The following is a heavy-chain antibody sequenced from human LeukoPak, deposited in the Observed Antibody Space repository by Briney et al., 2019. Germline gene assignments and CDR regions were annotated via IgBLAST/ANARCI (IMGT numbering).Heavy chain of an antibody. D-gene: IGHD4-17*01. CDR2: IYYSGST. CDR1: GGSISSYY. J-gene: IGHJ4*02. CDR3: ASGTTVIYDY. Sequence: SETLSLTCNVSGGSISSYYWSWIRQPPGKGLEWIGFIYYSGSTTYNPSLKSRMIISIDTSKHQFSLKLRSVTAADTAVYYCASGTTVIYDYWSQGTLVTVSS. V-gene: IGHV4-59*01.